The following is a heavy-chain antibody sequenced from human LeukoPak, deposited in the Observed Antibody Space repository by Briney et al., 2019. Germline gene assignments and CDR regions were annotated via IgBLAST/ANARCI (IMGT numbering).Heavy chain of an antibody. CDR1: GYTFTSYG. V-gene: IGHV1-3*01. Sequence: ASVTVSCKASGYTFTSYGISWVRQAPGQRLEWMGWINAGNGNTKYSQKFQGRVTITRDTSASTAYMELSSLRSEDTAVYYCARAVIELLWFGEPNNWFDPWGQGTLVTVSS. CDR3: ARAVIELLWFGEPNNWFDP. J-gene: IGHJ5*02. CDR2: INAGNGNT. D-gene: IGHD3-10*01.